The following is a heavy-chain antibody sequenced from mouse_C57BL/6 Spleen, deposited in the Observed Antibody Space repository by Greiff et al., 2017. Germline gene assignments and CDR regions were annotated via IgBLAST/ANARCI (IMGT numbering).Heavy chain of an antibody. CDR1: GYAFTNYL. D-gene: IGHD4-1*01. CDR2: INPGSGGT. Sequence: QVQLKESGAELVRPGTSVKVSCKASGYAFTNYLIEWVKQRPGQGLEWIGVINPGSGGTNYNEKFKGKATLTADKSSSTAYMQLSSLTSEDSAVYFCARDLGGVYYFDYWGQGTTLTVSS. V-gene: IGHV1-54*01. CDR3: ARDLGGVYYFDY. J-gene: IGHJ2*01.